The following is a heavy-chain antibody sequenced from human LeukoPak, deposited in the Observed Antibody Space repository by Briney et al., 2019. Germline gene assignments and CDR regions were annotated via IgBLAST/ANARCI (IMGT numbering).Heavy chain of an antibody. V-gene: IGHV3-33*01. CDR2: VWYDGSNK. J-gene: IGHJ6*03. CDR3: ARGGMTPVTTSRAVPTGYYYMDV. CDR1: GFTFSSYG. D-gene: IGHD4-17*01. Sequence: GGSLRLSCAASGFTFSSYGMHWVRQAPGKGLEWVAIVWYDGSNKYYADSVKGRFTISRDNSKNTLYLQMNSLRAEDTAVYYCARGGMTPVTTSRAVPTGYYYMDVWGKGTTVTVSS.